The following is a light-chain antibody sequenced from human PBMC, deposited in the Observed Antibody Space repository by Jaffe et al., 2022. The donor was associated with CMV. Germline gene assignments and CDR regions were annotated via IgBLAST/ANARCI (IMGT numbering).Light chain of an antibody. Sequence: DIQMTQSPSTLSASVGDSVTLTCRASQSISIWLAWYQQEPGKAPKLLISKASILESGVPSRFSGSGSGTEFTLTITSLQPDDVATYYCQQYYTYSLTFGGGTKVEI. J-gene: IGKJ4*01. CDR3: QQYYTYSLT. CDR1: QSISIW. CDR2: KAS. V-gene: IGKV1-5*03.